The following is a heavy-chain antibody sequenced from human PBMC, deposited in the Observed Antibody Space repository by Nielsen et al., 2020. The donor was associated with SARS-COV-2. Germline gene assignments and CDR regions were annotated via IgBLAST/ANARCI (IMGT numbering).Heavy chain of an antibody. CDR1: GFTFSSYW. J-gene: IGHJ4*02. CDR2: ILRDGSTI. D-gene: IGHD3-10*01. V-gene: IGHV3-74*01. Sequence: GESLKISCAASGFTFSSYWMHWVRQAPGKGLEWVSHILRDGSTINYADSVRGRFTISRDNSKNTLYLQMNSRRAEDTAVYYCARHFYGSGSFPDYWGQGTLVTVSS. CDR3: ARHFYGSGSFPDY.